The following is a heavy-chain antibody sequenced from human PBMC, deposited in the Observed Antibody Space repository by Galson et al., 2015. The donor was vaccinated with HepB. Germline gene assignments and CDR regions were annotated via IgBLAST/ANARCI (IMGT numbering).Heavy chain of an antibody. CDR3: ARAWTSRPSTRQTDHFDY. CDR1: GDSVSSRTAS. J-gene: IGHJ4*02. D-gene: IGHD1-1*01. V-gene: IGHV6-1*01. CDR2: TYYRSQWYS. Sequence: CAISGDSVSSRTASWNWIRQSPSRGLEWLGRTYYRSQWYSEYSASVRGRMTISPDTSENQFFLHLSSVTPEDTAIYFCARAWTSRPSTRQTDHFDYWGQGTLVTVSS.